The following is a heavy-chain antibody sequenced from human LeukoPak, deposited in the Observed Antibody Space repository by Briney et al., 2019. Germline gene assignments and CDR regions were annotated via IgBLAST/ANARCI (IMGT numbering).Heavy chain of an antibody. CDR1: GFTFGNSW. CDR3: ASKQWLVSDFDY. Sequence: GGSLRLSCAASGFTFGNSWMSWVRQAPGKGLEWVAKIKQDGSEKYYVDSVKGRFTISRDNAKNSLYLQMSSLRAEDTAVYYCASKQWLVSDFDYWGQGTLVTVSS. J-gene: IGHJ4*02. CDR2: IKQDGSEK. D-gene: IGHD6-19*01. V-gene: IGHV3-7*01.